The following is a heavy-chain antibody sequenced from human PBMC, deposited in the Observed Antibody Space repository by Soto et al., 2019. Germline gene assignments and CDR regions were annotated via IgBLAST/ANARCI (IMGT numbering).Heavy chain of an antibody. CDR2: IIPIFGTA. Sequence: ASVTVSCKASGGTFSSYAISWVRQAPGQGLEWMGGIIPIFGTANYAQKFQGRVTITADESTSTAYMELSSLRSEDTAVYYCARGEWPRNNWFDPWGQGTLVTVSS. D-gene: IGHD5-12*01. CDR3: ARGEWPRNNWFDP. V-gene: IGHV1-69*13. J-gene: IGHJ5*02. CDR1: GGTFSSYA.